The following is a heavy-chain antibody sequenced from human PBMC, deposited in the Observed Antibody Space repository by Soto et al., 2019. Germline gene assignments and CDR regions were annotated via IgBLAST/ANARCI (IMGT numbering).Heavy chain of an antibody. D-gene: IGHD6-13*01. CDR1: GLTFTSYT. CDR3: ARARVYATGPLDF. J-gene: IGHJ4*02. V-gene: IGHV3-21*06. Sequence: XVSLRLSCAASGLTFTSYTMNWVRQAPGKGLEWVSSISSSSDYIYYADPMKGRVTISRDNAKNSLFLDMNSLTGEDTAVYYCARARVYATGPLDFWGQGTLVTV. CDR2: ISSSSDYI.